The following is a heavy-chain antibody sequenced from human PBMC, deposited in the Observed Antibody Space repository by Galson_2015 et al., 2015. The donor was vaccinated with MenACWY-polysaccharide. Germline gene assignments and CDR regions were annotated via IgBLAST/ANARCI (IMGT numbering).Heavy chain of an antibody. CDR1: GFTFSSYA. D-gene: IGHD5-18*01. Sequence: SLRLSCAASGFTFSSYAMSWVRQAPGKGLEWVSAISGSGGSTYYADSVKGRFTISRDNSKNTLYLQMNSLRAEDTAVYYCARGGYRFYVFDYWGQSTLVTVSS. V-gene: IGHV3-23*01. CDR2: ISGSGGST. CDR3: ARGGYRFYVFDY. J-gene: IGHJ4*02.